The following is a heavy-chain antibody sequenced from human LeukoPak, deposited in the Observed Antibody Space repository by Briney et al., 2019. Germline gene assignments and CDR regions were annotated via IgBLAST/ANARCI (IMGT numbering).Heavy chain of an antibody. Sequence: GGSLRLSCAASGFTFSSYAMSWVRQAPGKGLEWVSVISGSGGSTYYAGSVKGRFTISRDNSKNTLYLQMNSLRAEDTAVYYCAKGLIAAAGIIDYWGQGTLVTVSS. J-gene: IGHJ4*02. CDR1: GFTFSSYA. V-gene: IGHV3-23*01. CDR2: ISGSGGST. D-gene: IGHD6-13*01. CDR3: AKGLIAAAGIIDY.